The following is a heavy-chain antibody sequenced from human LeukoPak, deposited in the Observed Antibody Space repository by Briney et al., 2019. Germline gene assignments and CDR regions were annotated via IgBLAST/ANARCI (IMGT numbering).Heavy chain of an antibody. CDR2: MKKDGSET. J-gene: IGHJ4*02. CDR3: GRHRSGSGTYFIDY. V-gene: IGHV3-7*01. Sequence: GGSLRLSCVVSGFTFSSYSMIWVRHAPGKGLQWVANMKKDGSETKYVESVKGRFTISRDNAKNSLYLQMNSLRAEDTAVYYCGRHRSGSGTYFIDYWGQGTLVSVSS. D-gene: IGHD3-10*01. CDR1: GFTFSSYS.